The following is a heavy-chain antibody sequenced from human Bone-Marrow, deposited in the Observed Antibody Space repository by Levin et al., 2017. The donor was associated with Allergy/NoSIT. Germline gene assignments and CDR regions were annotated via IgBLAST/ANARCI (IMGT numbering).Heavy chain of an antibody. D-gene: IGHD1-26*01. CDR3: AKSGRGNWFDS. J-gene: IGHJ5*01. V-gene: IGHV3-23*01. CDR2: IKGDGDST. CDR1: GFTFSNYA. Sequence: PGGSLRLSCAASGFTFSNYAMNWVRQAPGKGLEWVSGIKGDGDSTFYAASVKGQFTISRDNSKNPLFLQMNSREVEDRAVYFCAKSGRGNWFDSWGQGTVVTVSS.